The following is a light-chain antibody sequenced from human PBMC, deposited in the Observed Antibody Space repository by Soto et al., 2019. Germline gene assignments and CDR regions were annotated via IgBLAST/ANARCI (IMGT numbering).Light chain of an antibody. CDR2: AAS. CDR1: QGIRND. V-gene: IGKV1-6*01. J-gene: IGKJ1*01. Sequence: AIQMTQSPSSLSASVGDRVTITCRASQGIRNDLGWYQQKPGKAPKLLIYAASSLQSGVPSRFSGSGSGTDLTLTISSLQPEDFATYYCLQDYNYPRTFGQWTKVEIK. CDR3: LQDYNYPRT.